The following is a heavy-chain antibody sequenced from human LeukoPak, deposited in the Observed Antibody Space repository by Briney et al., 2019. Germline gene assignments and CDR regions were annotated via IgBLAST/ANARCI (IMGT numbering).Heavy chain of an antibody. CDR2: IYYSGST. Sequence: PSETLSLTCTVSGGSISSSSYYWGWIRQPPGKGLEWIGSIYYSGSTYYNPSLKSRVTISVDTSKNQFSLKLSSVTAADTAVYYCAREIGSSGWYIRSAFDIWGQGTMVTVSS. D-gene: IGHD6-19*01. CDR1: GGSISSSSYY. CDR3: AREIGSSGWYIRSAFDI. V-gene: IGHV4-39*02. J-gene: IGHJ3*02.